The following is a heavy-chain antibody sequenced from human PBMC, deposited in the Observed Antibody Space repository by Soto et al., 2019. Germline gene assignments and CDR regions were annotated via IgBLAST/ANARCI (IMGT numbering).Heavy chain of an antibody. D-gene: IGHD3-10*01. J-gene: IGHJ4*02. Sequence: QNTLKESGPTLVKPTQTLTLTCSFSGFSLSTRGVGVGWIRQSPGKALEWLAPIYWDDDRRYSPSLKSRLTITKDTSKNQVVLTMTNMDPVDTATYYCARSLWFGELLWGQGTLVTVSS. CDR2: IYWDDDR. CDR3: ARSLWFGELL. V-gene: IGHV2-5*02. CDR1: GFSLSTRGVG.